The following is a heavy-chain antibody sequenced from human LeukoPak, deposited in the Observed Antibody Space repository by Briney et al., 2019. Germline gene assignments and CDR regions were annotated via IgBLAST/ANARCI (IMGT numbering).Heavy chain of an antibody. Sequence: GGSLRLSCAASGFTFSNYWMAWVRQAPGKGLEWVANIKHDGSEKYCGDSVKGRFTISRDNAKNSLYLQMNSLRAEDTAVYYCARDSTGSLDYWGQGTLVTVSS. CDR1: GFTFSNYW. V-gene: IGHV3-7*01. J-gene: IGHJ4*02. CDR2: IKHDGSEK. D-gene: IGHD3-9*01. CDR3: ARDSTGSLDY.